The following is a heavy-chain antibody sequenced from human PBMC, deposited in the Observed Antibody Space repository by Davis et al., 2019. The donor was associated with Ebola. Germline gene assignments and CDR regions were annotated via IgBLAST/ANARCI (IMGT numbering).Heavy chain of an antibody. Sequence: GGSLRLSCAASGFTFSRFAMNWVRQAPGKGLEWVAVISYDGSNKYYADSVKGRFTISRDNDKNSLSLQMNSLRAEDTAVYYCAKVETGRWGQGTLVTVSS. V-gene: IGHV3-30*04. CDR1: GFTFSRFA. J-gene: IGHJ4*02. CDR3: AKVETGR. CDR2: ISYDGSNK.